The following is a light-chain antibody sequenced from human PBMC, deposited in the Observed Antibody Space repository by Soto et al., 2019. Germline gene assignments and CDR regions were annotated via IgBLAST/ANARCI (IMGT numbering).Light chain of an antibody. V-gene: IGKV1-5*03. CDR3: QLYNSYSEA. Sequence: VEVTQSPSTVSRSIGDRGTITCRASQTISSWVAWYQQKPGKAPKLLIYKASTLKSGVPSRFSGSGSGTEFTLTISSLQPDDFATYYCQLYNSYSEAFGQGTKVDIK. CDR1: QTISSW. CDR2: KAS. J-gene: IGKJ1*01.